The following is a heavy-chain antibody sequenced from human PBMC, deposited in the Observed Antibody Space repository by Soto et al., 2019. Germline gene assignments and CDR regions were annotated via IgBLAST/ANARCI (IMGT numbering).Heavy chain of an antibody. CDR3: AKPGDGIIWNVVFDI. Sequence: QLQVQESGPGLVKPSETLSLMCTVSGGSITSSNYYWVWIRQSPAKGLEWLGSIHYGGGTYYNPSLRGRLTISADTSRNQFSLRLTSVTAADAAVYYCAKPGDGIIWNVVFDIWGHGTMVTVSS. J-gene: IGHJ3*02. CDR1: GGSITSSNYY. D-gene: IGHD3-10*01. CDR2: IHYGGGT. V-gene: IGHV4-39*01.